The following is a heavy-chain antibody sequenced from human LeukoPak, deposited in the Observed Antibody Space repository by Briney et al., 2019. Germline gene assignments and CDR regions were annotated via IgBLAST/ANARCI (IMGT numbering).Heavy chain of an antibody. Sequence: ASVKVSCKVSGYTLTELSMHWVRQAPGKGLEWMGGFDPEDGETIYAQKFQGRVTMTEDTSTDTAYMELSSLRSEDTAVYHCATPIFGTQLYYMDVWGKGTTVTVSS. J-gene: IGHJ6*03. CDR2: FDPEDGET. CDR1: GYTLTELS. D-gene: IGHD3-3*01. V-gene: IGHV1-24*01. CDR3: ATPIFGTQLYYMDV.